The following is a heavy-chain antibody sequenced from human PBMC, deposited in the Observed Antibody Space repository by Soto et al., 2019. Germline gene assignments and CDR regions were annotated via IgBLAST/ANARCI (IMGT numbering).Heavy chain of an antibody. CDR3: ARGWNSSSSKGRDY. Sequence: PSETLSLTCAVYGGSFSGYYWSWIRQPPGKGLEWIGEINHSGSTNYNPSLKSRVTISVDTSKNQFSLKLSSVTAADTAVYYCARGWNSSSSKGRDYWGKETLVTVSS. CDR1: GGSFSGYY. CDR2: INHSGST. D-gene: IGHD6-6*01. J-gene: IGHJ4*02. V-gene: IGHV4-34*01.